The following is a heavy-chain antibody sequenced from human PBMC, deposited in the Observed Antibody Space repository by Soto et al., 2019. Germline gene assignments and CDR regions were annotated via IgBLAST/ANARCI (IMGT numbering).Heavy chain of an antibody. V-gene: IGHV1-18*01. CDR3: ARAPRSSWYAP. D-gene: IGHD6-13*01. Sequence: QVQLVQSGAEVKKPGASVKVSCKASGYTFTSYGISWVRQAPGQGLEWMGWISAYNGNTNYAQKLRDRATMTTDTTTSTAYVQLRSLRSDDTAVYYGARAPRSSWYAPWGQGTLVTVSS. J-gene: IGHJ5*02. CDR2: ISAYNGNT. CDR1: GYTFTSYG.